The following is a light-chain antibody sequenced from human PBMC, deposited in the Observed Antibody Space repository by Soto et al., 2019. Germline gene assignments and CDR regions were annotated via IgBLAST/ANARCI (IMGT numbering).Light chain of an antibody. J-gene: IGKJ4*01. Sequence: EMVLAQTPRNRVLSPGERATLSCRASQSVSSSSLAWYQQKPGQAPRLLIYDTSSRATGIPDRFSGSGSGTDFTLTISRLEPEDFAVYYCQQYVSSPLTFGGGTKVDIK. V-gene: IGKV3-20*01. CDR1: QSVSSSS. CDR2: DTS. CDR3: QQYVSSPLT.